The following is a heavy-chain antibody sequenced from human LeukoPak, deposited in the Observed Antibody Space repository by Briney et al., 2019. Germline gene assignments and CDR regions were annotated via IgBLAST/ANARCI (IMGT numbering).Heavy chain of an antibody. D-gene: IGHD1-1*01. J-gene: IGHJ4*02. CDR2: ISPSNINT. V-gene: IGHV1-18*01. CDR1: GYTFSIYG. CDR3: VRDQGHNVDN. Sequence: ASVKVSCTASGYTFSIYGISWVRQAPGQGVGWMGWISPSNINTNYSPKFRDRLTMTTDTPTTTAYMELRSLRSDDTAVYYCVRDQGHNVDNWGQGTLVTVSS.